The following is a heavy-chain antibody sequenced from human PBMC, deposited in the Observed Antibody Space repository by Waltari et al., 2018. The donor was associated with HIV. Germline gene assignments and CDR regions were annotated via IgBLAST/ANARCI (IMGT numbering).Heavy chain of an antibody. D-gene: IGHD1-26*01. CDR3: TTFEMGSTRNY. V-gene: IGHV3-15*01. CDR2: IRSKSDGGTT. CDR1: GITFKNAW. Sequence: DVQLVESGGGLVKPGGSLSLSCAVSGITFKNAWLRWVRQGPGKGPQWLGHIRSKSDGGTTDYAAPVRGRFTISTDDLNNTMSLEMKSLKVEDTGVYYCTTFEMGSTRNYWGQGTLVTVSS. J-gene: IGHJ4*02.